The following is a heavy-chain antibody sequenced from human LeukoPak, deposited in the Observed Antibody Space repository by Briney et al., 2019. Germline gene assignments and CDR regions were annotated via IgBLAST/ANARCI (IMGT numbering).Heavy chain of an antibody. CDR3: ARAYCGGDCYPFPTDY. CDR2: IYPGDSDI. CDR1: GYSFTSYW. V-gene: IGHV5-51*01. J-gene: IGHJ4*02. Sequence: GESLKISCKGSGYSFTSYWIGWVRQMPGKGLEWMGIIYPGDSDIRYSPSFQGQVTISADKSISTAYLQWSSLKASDTAMYYCARAYCGGDCYPFPTDYWGQGTLVTVSS. D-gene: IGHD2-21*02.